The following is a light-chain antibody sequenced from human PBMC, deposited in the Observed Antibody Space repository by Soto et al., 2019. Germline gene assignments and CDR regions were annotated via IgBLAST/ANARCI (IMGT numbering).Light chain of an antibody. CDR2: DVT. CDR1: SSDVGGNNY. J-gene: IGLJ1*01. Sequence: QSVLTQPRSVSGSPGQSVTISCTGTSSDVGGNNYVSWYQHYPGKAPKLMIYDVTKRPSGVPDRFSGSKSGITASLTISGLQTEDEADYYCISYTDRQSYLFGTGTKVTVL. V-gene: IGLV2-11*01. CDR3: ISYTDRQSYL.